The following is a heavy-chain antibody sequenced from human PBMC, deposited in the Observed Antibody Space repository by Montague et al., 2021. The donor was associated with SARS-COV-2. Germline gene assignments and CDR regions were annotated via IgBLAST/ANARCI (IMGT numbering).Heavy chain of an antibody. CDR1: DGSFGDYS. Sequence: SETLSLTCAVYDGSFGDYSWTWIRQSPGKGLEWIGEINHRGSTNYNPSHKSRVTISVDTSKNQFSLKMTSVTAADTAVYYCARGRQHINMVVAAVTGGEYYFDFWGQGTLVAVSS. CDR2: INHRGST. D-gene: IGHD3-22*01. CDR3: ARGRQHINMVVAAVTGGEYYFDF. V-gene: IGHV4-34*01. J-gene: IGHJ4*02.